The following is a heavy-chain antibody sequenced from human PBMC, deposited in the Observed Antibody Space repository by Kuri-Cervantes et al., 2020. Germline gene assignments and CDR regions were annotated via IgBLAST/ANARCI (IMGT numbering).Heavy chain of an antibody. V-gene: IGHV4-31*02. CDR3: ARWGYGSGSHRGYDP. Sequence: SCTVSGGSISSGGYYWSWIRQHPGKGLEWIGYIYYSGSTYYNPSLKSRVTISVDTSKKQFSLKLSSVTAADTAVYYCARWGYGSGSHRGYDPWGHGILVTVSS. D-gene: IGHD3-10*01. CDR1: GGSISSGGYY. CDR2: IYYSGST. J-gene: IGHJ5*02.